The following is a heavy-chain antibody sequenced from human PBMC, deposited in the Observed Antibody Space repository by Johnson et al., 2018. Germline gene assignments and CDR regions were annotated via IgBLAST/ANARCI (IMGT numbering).Heavy chain of an antibody. CDR3: AGVSLYRSGLSYFEY. D-gene: IGHD6-19*01. V-gene: IGHV4-4*07. J-gene: IGHJ4*02. CDR2: IYISSSS. Sequence: QVQLQESGPGLLKPSETLSLTCSVSGGSITSHYWTWIRQAAGKGLEWIGRIYISSSSDYNPSLKSRVTMSLDTSNNHLSLELTSVTAADTAVYYCAGVSLYRSGLSYFEYWGQGILVTVTS. CDR1: GGSITSHY.